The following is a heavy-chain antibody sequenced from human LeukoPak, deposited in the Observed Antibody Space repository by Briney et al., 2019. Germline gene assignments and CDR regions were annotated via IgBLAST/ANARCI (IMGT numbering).Heavy chain of an antibody. V-gene: IGHV3-66*01. D-gene: IGHD3-3*01. CDR2: IYSGGST. J-gene: IGHJ6*02. CDR3: ARDRHDFWSGYYLEDYYYYGMDV. CDR1: GFTLSKYA. Sequence: GGSLRLSCAASGFTLSKYAMNWVRQAPGKGLEWVSVIYSGGSTYYADSVKGRFTISRDNSKNTLYLQMNSLRAEDTAVYYCARDRHDFWSGYYLEDYYYYGMDVWGQGTTVTVSS.